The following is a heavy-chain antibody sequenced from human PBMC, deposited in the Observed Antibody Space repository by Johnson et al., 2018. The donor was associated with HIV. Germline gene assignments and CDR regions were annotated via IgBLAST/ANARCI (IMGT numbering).Heavy chain of an antibody. CDR2: ISGSGGST. CDR1: GFTVSSNY. D-gene: IGHD2-8*01. J-gene: IGHJ3*01. V-gene: IGHV3-23*04. CDR3: ARRTLGGYCPKGICPINAFDV. Sequence: VQLVESGGGVVQPGRSLRLSCAASGFTVSSNYMSWVRQGPRKGLEWVSVISGSGGSTYYADSVKGRFTISRDNSKNSLYLQLNSLKIEDTAVYYCARRTLGGYCPKGICPINAFDVWGQVTTVTVAS.